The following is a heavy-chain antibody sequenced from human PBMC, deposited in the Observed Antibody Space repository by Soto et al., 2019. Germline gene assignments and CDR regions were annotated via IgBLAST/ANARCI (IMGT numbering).Heavy chain of an antibody. D-gene: IGHD3-9*01. Sequence: QLQLQESGPGLVKPSETLSLTCSVSDDSINSDKYYWGWIRQPPGKGLEWIGSIYYRGNAYYNPSLQTRVTISRYKSNSQFSLKLNSVTAADSAVYFCARLEGLATISYYFDFWGPGALVTVSS. V-gene: IGHV4-39*01. J-gene: IGHJ4*02. CDR3: ARLEGLATISYYFDF. CDR1: DDSINSDKYY. CDR2: IYYRGNA.